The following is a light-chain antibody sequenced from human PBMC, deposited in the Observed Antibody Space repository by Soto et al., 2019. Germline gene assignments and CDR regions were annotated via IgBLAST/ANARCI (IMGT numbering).Light chain of an antibody. CDR1: TSNFGTKS. V-gene: IGLV1-44*01. Sequence: QSALTQPPSASGAPGQRFTISCSGGTSNFGTKSVNWYQHLPGAAPRLLIYDSDQRPSGVPDRFSGSKSATSASLAISGLQSADEGDYFCASWDDILHGPLFGGGTKLTVL. J-gene: IGLJ2*01. CDR2: DSD. CDR3: ASWDDILHGPL.